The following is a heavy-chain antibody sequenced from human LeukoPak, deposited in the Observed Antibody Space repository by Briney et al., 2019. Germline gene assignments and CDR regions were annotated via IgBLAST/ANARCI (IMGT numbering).Heavy chain of an antibody. CDR3: TTDRGSGGSLPFDY. D-gene: IGHD2-15*01. CDR2: IKSKTDGGTT. J-gene: IGHJ4*02. Sequence: GGSLRLSCAASGFTFSNAWMSWVRQAPGKGLEWVGRIKSKTDGGTTDYAATVKGRFTISRDDSKNTLYLQMNSLKTEDTAVYYCTTDRGSGGSLPFDYWGQGTLVTVSS. CDR1: GFTFSNAW. V-gene: IGHV3-15*01.